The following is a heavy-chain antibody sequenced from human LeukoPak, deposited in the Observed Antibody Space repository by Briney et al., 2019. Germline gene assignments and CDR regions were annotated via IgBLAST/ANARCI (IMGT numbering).Heavy chain of an antibody. CDR1: GFXFRSYG. CDR3: ARGYGSGSSSFDY. Sequence: PGRSLRLSCAASGFXFRSYGMHWVRQAPGKGREWVALIWYDGSNKYYADSVKGRFTISRDNKNTLYLQMNSLRAEDTAVYYCARGYGSGSSSFDYWGQGTLVTVSS. D-gene: IGHD3-10*01. J-gene: IGHJ4*02. V-gene: IGHV3-33*01. CDR2: IWYDGSNK.